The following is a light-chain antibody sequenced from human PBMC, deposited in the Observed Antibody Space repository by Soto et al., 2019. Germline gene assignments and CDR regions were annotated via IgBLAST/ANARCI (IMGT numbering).Light chain of an antibody. CDR1: QSISSY. Sequence: DIQMTQSPSSLSASVGDRVTITCRASQSISSYLNWYQQKPGKAPKLLIYAASSLQSGVPSRFSGSGSGTDFTLPISSLQTEDFATYYCQQSYSTPPWTFGQGTKVDIK. CDR3: QQSYSTPPWT. V-gene: IGKV1-39*01. J-gene: IGKJ1*01. CDR2: AAS.